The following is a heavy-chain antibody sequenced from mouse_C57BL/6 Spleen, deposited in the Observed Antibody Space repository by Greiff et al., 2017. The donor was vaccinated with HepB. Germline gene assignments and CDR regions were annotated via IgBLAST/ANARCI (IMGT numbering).Heavy chain of an antibody. J-gene: IGHJ4*01. CDR1: GFTFSDYY. CDR2: ISNGGGST. Sequence: EVKLMESGGGLVQPGGSLKLSCAASGFTFSDYYMYWVRQTPEKRLEWVAYISNGGGSTYYPDTVKGRFTISRDNAKNTLYQQMSRLKSEDTAMYYCANPLMDYWGQGTSVTVSS. CDR3: ANPLMDY. V-gene: IGHV5-12*01.